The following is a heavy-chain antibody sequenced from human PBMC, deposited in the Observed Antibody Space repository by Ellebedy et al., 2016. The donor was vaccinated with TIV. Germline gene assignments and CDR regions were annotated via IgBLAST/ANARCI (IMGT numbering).Heavy chain of an antibody. J-gene: IGHJ6*02. CDR1: GFTFSSYW. CDR3: ARERMVRGVTYSAYHGMDV. V-gene: IGHV3-7*01. Sequence: GGSLRLXXAASGFTFSSYWMSWVRQAPGKGLEWVANIKQDGSEKYYVDPVKGRFTISRDNAKNSLYLQMNSLRAEDTAVYYCARERMVRGVTYSAYHGMDVWGQGTTVTVSS. CDR2: IKQDGSEK. D-gene: IGHD3-10*01.